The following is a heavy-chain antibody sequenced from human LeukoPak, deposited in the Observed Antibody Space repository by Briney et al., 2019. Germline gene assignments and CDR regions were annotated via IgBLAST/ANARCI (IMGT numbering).Heavy chain of an antibody. CDR2: IKQDGGEK. Sequence: GGSLRLSCAASGFTFSNYWMNWVRQAPGKGLEWVANIKQDGGEKSYVDSVKGRFTISRDNAKNSLYLQMNSLRADDMALYYCAKDEFVASDFTGAFDIWGQGTMVTVSS. D-gene: IGHD2-8*02. CDR1: GFTFSNYW. V-gene: IGHV3-7*03. CDR3: AKDEFVASDFTGAFDI. J-gene: IGHJ3*02.